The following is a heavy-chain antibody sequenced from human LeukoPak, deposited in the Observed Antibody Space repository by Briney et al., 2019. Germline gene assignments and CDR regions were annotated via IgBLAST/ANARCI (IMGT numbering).Heavy chain of an antibody. D-gene: IGHD6-13*01. J-gene: IGHJ4*02. V-gene: IGHV6-1*01. Sequence: SQTLSLTCAISGDSVSSNSAAWNWIRQSPSRGLEWLGRTYYRSKWYNDYAVSVKSRVTINPDTSKNQFSLQLNSVTPEDTAVYYCAREGIAAAGTEGVDYWGQGTLVTVSS. CDR2: TYYRSKWYN. CDR1: GDSVSSNSAA. CDR3: AREGIAAAGTEGVDY.